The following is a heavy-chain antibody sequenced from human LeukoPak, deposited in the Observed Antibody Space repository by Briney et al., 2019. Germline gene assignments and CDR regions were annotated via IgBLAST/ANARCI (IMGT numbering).Heavy chain of an antibody. CDR1: GGSISSGDYY. V-gene: IGHV4-30-4*08. CDR2: IYYSGST. CDR3: ARVGDYYDSSGYRNHP. D-gene: IGHD3-22*01. J-gene: IGHJ5*02. Sequence: SETLSLTCTVSGGSISSGDYYWSWIRQPPGKGLEWIGSIYYSGSTYYNPSLKSRLTLSVDTSQNQFSLKLSSVTAADTAVYYCARVGDYYDSSGYRNHPWGQGTLVTVSS.